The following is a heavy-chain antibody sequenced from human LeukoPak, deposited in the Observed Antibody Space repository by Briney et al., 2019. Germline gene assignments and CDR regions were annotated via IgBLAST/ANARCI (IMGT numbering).Heavy chain of an antibody. J-gene: IGHJ5*02. D-gene: IGHD2-2*01. V-gene: IGHV1-2*02. CDR2: INPNSGGT. Sequence: ASVKVSCKASGYTFTGYYMHWVRQAPGQGLEWMGWINPNSGGTNYAQKFQGRVTMTRDTSISTAYMELSRLRSDDTAVYYCARDATTSGYCSSTSCYNWFDPWGQGALVTVSS. CDR1: GYTFTGYY. CDR3: ARDATTSGYCSSTSCYNWFDP.